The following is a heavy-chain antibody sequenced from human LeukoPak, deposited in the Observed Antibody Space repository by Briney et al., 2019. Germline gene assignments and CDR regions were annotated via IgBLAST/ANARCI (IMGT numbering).Heavy chain of an antibody. CDR1: GFTFSSYS. CDR2: ISSSSSYI. D-gene: IGHD6-13*01. Sequence: GGSLRLSCAASGFTFSSYSMNWVRQAPGKGLEWVSSISSSSSYIYYADSVKGRFTTSRDNAKNSLYLQMNSLRAEDTAVYYCARDRYSSWYAFDIWGQGTMVTVSS. CDR3: ARDRYSSWYAFDI. V-gene: IGHV3-21*01. J-gene: IGHJ3*02.